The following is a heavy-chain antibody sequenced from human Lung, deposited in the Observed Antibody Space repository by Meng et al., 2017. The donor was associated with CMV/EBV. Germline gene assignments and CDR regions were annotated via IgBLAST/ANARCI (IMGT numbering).Heavy chain of an antibody. D-gene: IGHD6-13*01. Sequence: SXKISXAASGFNFDVYAMHWVRHAPGKGLEWVSSITWNSDITYYADSVKGRFTITRDNANNTLYLQINSLRADDTALYYCAKNRPAASRNYFDYWGQGXLVTVSS. CDR1: GFNFDVYA. CDR3: AKNRPAASRNYFDY. J-gene: IGHJ4*02. CDR2: ITWNSDIT. V-gene: IGHV3-9*01.